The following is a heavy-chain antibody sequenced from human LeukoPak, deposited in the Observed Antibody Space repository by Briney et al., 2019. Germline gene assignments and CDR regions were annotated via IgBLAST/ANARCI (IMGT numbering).Heavy chain of an antibody. D-gene: IGHD3-3*01. Sequence: GGSLRLSCAASGFTFSSYAMHWVRQAPGKGLEWVAVISYDGSNKYYADSVKGRFTISRDNSKNTLYLQMNSLRAEDTAVYYCARVHDFWSGYPDGYYFDYWGQGTLVTVSS. CDR1: GFTFSSYA. CDR2: ISYDGSNK. CDR3: ARVHDFWSGYPDGYYFDY. V-gene: IGHV3-30*04. J-gene: IGHJ4*02.